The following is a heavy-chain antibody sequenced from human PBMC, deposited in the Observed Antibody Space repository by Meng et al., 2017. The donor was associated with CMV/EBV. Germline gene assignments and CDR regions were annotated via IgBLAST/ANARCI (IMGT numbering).Heavy chain of an antibody. CDR2: INHSGST. CDR1: VGSFSVYY. D-gene: IGHD3-10*01. J-gene: IGHJ6*04. V-gene: IGHV4-34*01. Sequence: TPSLTRAVYVGSFSVYYWSWIRQPPGKGLEWIGEINHSGSTNYNPSLKSRVTISVDTSKNQFPLKLSSVTAADTAVYYCARGRHSYYYGSGSWGMDVWGKGTTVTVSS. CDR3: ARGRHSYYYGSGSWGMDV.